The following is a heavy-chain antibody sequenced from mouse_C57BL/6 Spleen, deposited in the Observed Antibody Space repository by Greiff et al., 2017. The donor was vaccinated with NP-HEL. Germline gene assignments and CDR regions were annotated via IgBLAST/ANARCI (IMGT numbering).Heavy chain of an antibody. CDR1: GYTFTSYW. V-gene: IGHV1-72*01. D-gene: IGHD1-1*01. J-gene: IGHJ2*01. CDR3: ARNYGSSYGGYYFDD. Sequence: QVQLQQSGAELVKPGASVKLSCKASGYTFTSYWMHWVKQRPGRGLEWIGRIDPNSGGTKYNEKFKSKATLTVDKPSSTAYMQLSSLTSEDSAVYYCARNYGSSYGGYYFDDWGQGTTRTVAS. CDR2: IDPNSGGT.